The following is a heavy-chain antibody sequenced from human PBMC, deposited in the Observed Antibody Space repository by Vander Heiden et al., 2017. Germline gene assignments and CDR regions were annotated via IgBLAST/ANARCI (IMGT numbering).Heavy chain of an antibody. D-gene: IGHD3-10*01. CDR3: ARDTRPGGLDY. Sequence: EVQLAESGGGLIQPGGSLSLSCAASGFIVSSYYMSWVRQAPGKGLEWVSVIYSGGSKYYVDSVKGRFTISRDNSKNTLYLQMNSLRAEDTAVYYCARDTRPGGLDYWGQGTLVTVSS. J-gene: IGHJ4*02. CDR2: IYSGGSK. CDR1: GFIVSSYY. V-gene: IGHV3-53*01.